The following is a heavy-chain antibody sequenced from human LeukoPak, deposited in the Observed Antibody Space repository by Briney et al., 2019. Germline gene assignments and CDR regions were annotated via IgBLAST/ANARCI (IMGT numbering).Heavy chain of an antibody. V-gene: IGHV4-34*01. CDR1: GGSFIGYS. Sequence: SETLSLTCAANGGSFIGYSWSWIRQAPGKGLEWIGEIHHSGSTKYNPSLKSRVAMSVDTSKSQFSLKLTSVTAADTGVYYCARSQLLYFFDHWGQGTLVTVSS. J-gene: IGHJ4*02. CDR2: IHHSGST. CDR3: ARSQLLYFFDH. D-gene: IGHD2-2*01.